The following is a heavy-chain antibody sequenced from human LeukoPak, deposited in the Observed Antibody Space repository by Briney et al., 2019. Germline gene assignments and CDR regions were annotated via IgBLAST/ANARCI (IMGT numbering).Heavy chain of an antibody. Sequence: SGTLSLTCAVSGGSISSSNWWSWVRQPPGKGLEWIGEIYHSGSTNYNPSLKSRVTISVDKSKNQFSLKLSSVTAADTAVYYCARQELGWFGEPGPPDVWGQGTTVTVSS. J-gene: IGHJ6*02. CDR3: ARQELGWFGEPGPPDV. D-gene: IGHD3-10*01. CDR2: IYHSGST. V-gene: IGHV4-4*02. CDR1: GGSISSSNW.